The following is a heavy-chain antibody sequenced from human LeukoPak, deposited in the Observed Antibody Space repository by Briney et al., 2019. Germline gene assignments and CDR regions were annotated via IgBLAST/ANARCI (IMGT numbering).Heavy chain of an antibody. CDR1: GGSISSYY. V-gene: IGHV4-59*01. Sequence: SETLSLTCTVSGGSISSYYWSWIRQPPGKGLEWIGYIYYSGSTNYNPSLKSRVTISVDTSKNQFSLKLSSVTAADPAVYYCARNSRQQPGADWFDPWGQGTLVTVSS. CDR2: IYYSGST. CDR3: ARNSRQQPGADWFDP. J-gene: IGHJ5*02. D-gene: IGHD6-13*01.